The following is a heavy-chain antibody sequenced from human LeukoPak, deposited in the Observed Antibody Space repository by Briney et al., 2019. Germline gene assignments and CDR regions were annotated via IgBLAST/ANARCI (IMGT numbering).Heavy chain of an antibody. D-gene: IGHD3-3*01. J-gene: IGHJ4*02. CDR2: IYYSGSS. Sequence: SETLSLTCTVSGGSINNGGYYWSWIRQHPGKGLEWIGYIYYSGSSYYNPSLRSRVTISVDTSKNQFSLKLSSVTAADTAVYYCARRYYDFWSGLDYWGQGTLVTVSS. V-gene: IGHV4-30-4*01. CDR3: ARRYYDFWSGLDY. CDR1: GGSINNGGYY.